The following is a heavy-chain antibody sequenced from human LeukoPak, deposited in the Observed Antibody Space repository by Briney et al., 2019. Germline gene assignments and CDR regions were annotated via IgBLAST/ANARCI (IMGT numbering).Heavy chain of an antibody. CDR2: MNPNSGNT. Sequence: ASVKVSCKASGYTFTSYEINWVRQATGQGLKWMGWMNPNSGNTGYAQKFQGKVPITRSTSISTAYMELSSLRSEDTAVYYCTRCGSSSGYDYWGQGTLVTVSS. CDR3: TRCGSSSGYDY. CDR1: GYTFTSYE. V-gene: IGHV1-8*03. D-gene: IGHD3-22*01. J-gene: IGHJ4*02.